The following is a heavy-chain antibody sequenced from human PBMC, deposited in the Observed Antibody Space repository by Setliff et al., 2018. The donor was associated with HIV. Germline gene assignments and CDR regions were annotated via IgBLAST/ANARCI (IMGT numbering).Heavy chain of an antibody. Sequence: ASVKVSCKASGGTFSSYAISWVRQAPGQGLEWMGGIIPILGIANYAQKFQGRVTITADKSTSTAYMELSSLRSEDTAVYYCARQNRYYYGSSSFHNWFDPWGQGTLVTVSS. CDR2: IIPILGIA. CDR1: GGTFSSYA. J-gene: IGHJ5*02. V-gene: IGHV1-69*10. D-gene: IGHD3-10*01. CDR3: ARQNRYYYGSSSFHNWFDP.